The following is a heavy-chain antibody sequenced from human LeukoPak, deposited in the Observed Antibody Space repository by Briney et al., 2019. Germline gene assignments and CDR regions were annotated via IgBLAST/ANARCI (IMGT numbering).Heavy chain of an antibody. J-gene: IGHJ4*02. D-gene: IGHD6-6*01. CDR1: GGSITTSSYY. CDR3: ARRGVEDSSTRD. CDR2: IYYSGST. V-gene: IGHV4-39*07. Sequence: SETLSLTCTVSGGSITTSSYYWGWIRQPPGKGLEWIGSIYYSGSTYYNPSLKSRVTISIDTSNNQFSLRLSSVTAADTAMYYCARRGVEDSSTRDWGQGTLVTVSS.